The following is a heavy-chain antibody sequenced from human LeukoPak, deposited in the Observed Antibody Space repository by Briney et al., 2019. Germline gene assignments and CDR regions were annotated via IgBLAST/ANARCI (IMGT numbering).Heavy chain of an antibody. V-gene: IGHV1-18*01. CDR3: ATDVEFFDY. Sequence: ASVKVSCKASGYSFTSYAITWVRQAPGQGLEWVGWISTYNGNTNYAQKLQGRVAMTTDTSTSTAYMELRSLRSDDTAVYYCATDVEFFDYWGQGTLVTVSS. J-gene: IGHJ4*02. CDR2: ISTYNGNT. CDR1: GYSFTSYA.